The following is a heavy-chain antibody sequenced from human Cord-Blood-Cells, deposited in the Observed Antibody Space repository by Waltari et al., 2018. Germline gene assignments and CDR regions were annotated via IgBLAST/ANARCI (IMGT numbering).Heavy chain of an antibody. D-gene: IGHD1-26*01. CDR3: ARDGVVGATRVPFGY. Sequence: EVQLVESGGGLVKPGGSLRLSCAASGFTFSSYSMNWVRQAPGKGLEWVSSISSSSSYIYYADSVKGRFTISRDNAKNSLYLQMNSLRAEDTAVYYCARDGVVGATRVPFGYWGQGTLVTVSS. V-gene: IGHV3-21*01. CDR2: ISSSSSYI. CDR1: GFTFSSYS. J-gene: IGHJ4*02.